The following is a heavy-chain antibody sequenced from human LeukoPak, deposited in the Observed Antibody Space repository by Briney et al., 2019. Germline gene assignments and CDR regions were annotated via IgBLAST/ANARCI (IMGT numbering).Heavy chain of an antibody. V-gene: IGHV4-59*01. Sequence: SETLSLTCSVSGGSISSYYWSWIRQPPGKGLEWIGYIYYSGSTNYNPFLKSRVTISVDTSKNQFSLKLSSVTAADTAVYYCARERRSRYFDWLSHDAFDIWGQGTMVTVSS. CDR1: GGSISSYY. J-gene: IGHJ3*02. D-gene: IGHD3-9*01. CDR3: ARERRSRYFDWLSHDAFDI. CDR2: IYYSGST.